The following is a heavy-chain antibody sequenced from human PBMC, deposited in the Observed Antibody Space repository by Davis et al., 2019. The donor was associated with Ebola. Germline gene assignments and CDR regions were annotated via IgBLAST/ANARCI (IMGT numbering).Heavy chain of an antibody. CDR2: LSHSVST. D-gene: IGHD6-19*01. CDR3: ARAVAGTLYYFDY. Sequence: SETLSLTFAVSLCSISSSNWLRWVRQPPGQWLALIGELSHSVSTNYNTSLKSRVTISVDKSKNQFSLKLSSVTAADTAVYYCARAVAGTLYYFDYWGQGTLVTVSS. CDR1: LCSISSSNW. J-gene: IGHJ4*02. V-gene: IGHV4-4*02.